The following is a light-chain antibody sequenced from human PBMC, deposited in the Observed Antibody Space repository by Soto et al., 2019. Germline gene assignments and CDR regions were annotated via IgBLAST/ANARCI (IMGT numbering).Light chain of an antibody. CDR3: QQYNNWPTT. CDR2: GAS. J-gene: IGKJ1*01. V-gene: IGKV3-15*01. CDR1: QSVRSD. Sequence: DIVMTQSPATLSVSPGERATLSCRASQSVRSDIAWYQQRRGQAPRLLIYGASTRATGIPARFSGSGSGIAFTLTISRLQSEDFAVYSCQQYNNWPTTFGQGTKVEI.